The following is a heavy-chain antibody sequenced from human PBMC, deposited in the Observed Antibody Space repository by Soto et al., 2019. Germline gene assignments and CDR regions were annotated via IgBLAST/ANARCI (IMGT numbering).Heavy chain of an antibody. CDR2: MNPNSGNT. CDR1: GYTFTSYD. Sequence: QVQLVQSGAEVKKPGASVKVSCKASGYTFTSYDINWVQQATGQGLEWMGWMNPNSGNTGYAQKFQGRVTMTRNTSISTSYMDLSSLRPEDTAVYYCARALGFSSSSGEANRYPYYYYGMDVWGQGTTVTVSS. CDR3: ARALGFSSSSGEANRYPYYYYGMDV. D-gene: IGHD6-6*01. V-gene: IGHV1-8*01. J-gene: IGHJ6*02.